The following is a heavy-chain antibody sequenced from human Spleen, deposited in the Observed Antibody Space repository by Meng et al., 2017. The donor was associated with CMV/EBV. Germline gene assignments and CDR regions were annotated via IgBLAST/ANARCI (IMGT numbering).Heavy chain of an antibody. CDR3: ARGGGIAAAGIGPYNWFDP. J-gene: IGHJ5*02. CDR1: SY. D-gene: IGHD6-13*01. Sequence: SYWGWLRQPPGTGLAWIGGIYYSGSTYYNPSLKSRVPISVDTSKNQFSLKLSSVTAADTAVYYCARGGGIAAAGIGPYNWFDPWGQGTLVTVSS. V-gene: IGHV4-39*07. CDR2: IYYSGST.